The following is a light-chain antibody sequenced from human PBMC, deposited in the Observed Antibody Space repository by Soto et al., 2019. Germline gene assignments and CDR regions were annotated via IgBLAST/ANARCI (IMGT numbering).Light chain of an antibody. CDR1: QTISTI. CDR2: KAS. V-gene: IGKV1-5*03. CDR3: QEYSTYPWT. Sequence: DIQMTQSPSTLSASVGDRVTITCRASQTISTILAWYQQRPGKAPNLLIYKASSLEKGVPSRFSGSGSGTEFTLTISSLQTDDFATYFCQEYSTYPWTFGQGTKVEVK. J-gene: IGKJ1*01.